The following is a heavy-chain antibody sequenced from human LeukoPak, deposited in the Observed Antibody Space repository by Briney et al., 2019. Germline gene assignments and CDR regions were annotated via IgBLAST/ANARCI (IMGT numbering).Heavy chain of an antibody. V-gene: IGHV4-61*02. D-gene: IGHD3-10*01. CDR3: ASTSTKIRITMVRGYFDY. CDR2: IYTSGST. J-gene: IGHJ4*02. CDR1: GGSISSGSHY. Sequence: SQTLSLTCTVSGGSISSGSHYWSWIRQPAGKGLEWIGRIYTSGSTNYNPSLKSRVTISVDTSKNQFSLKLSSVTAADTAVYYCASTSTKIRITMVRGYFDYWGQGTLVTVSS.